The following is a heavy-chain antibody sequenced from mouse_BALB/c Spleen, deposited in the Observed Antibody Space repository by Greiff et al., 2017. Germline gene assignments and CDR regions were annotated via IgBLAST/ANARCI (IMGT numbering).Heavy chain of an antibody. D-gene: IGHD2-2*01. V-gene: IGHV5-17*02. Sequence: EVQLVESGGGLVQPGGSRKLSCAASGFTFSSFGMHWVRQAPEKGLEWVAYISSGSSTIYYADTVKGRFTISRDNPKNTLFLQMTSLRSEDTAMYYCARVRYGYGFAYWGQGTLVTVSA. CDR1: GFTFSSFG. J-gene: IGHJ3*01. CDR2: ISSGSSTI. CDR3: ARVRYGYGFAY.